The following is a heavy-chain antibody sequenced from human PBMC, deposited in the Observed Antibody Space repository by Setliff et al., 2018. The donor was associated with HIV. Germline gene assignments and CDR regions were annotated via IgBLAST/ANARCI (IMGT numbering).Heavy chain of an antibody. V-gene: IGHV1-58*02. CDR3: AADETTNGWLVQDAFDI. J-gene: IGHJ3*02. CDR2: IVVGSGNT. Sequence: SVKVSCNASGFTFTSSAMQWVRQARGQRLEWIGWIVVGSGNTNYAQKFRERVTITRDVSTSTVYMELSSLRSEDTAVYYCAADETTNGWLVQDAFDIWGQGTMVTVSS. D-gene: IGHD6-19*01. CDR1: GFTFTSSA.